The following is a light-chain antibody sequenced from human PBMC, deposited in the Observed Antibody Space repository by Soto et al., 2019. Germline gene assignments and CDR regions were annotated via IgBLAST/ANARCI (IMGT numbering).Light chain of an antibody. CDR3: QQYGNSPPGT. CDR2: GAS. CDR1: QSVGNSH. J-gene: IGKJ5*01. Sequence: ETVLTQSPGTLYFSPGERATISCRASQSVGNSHVAWYQQRRGLPPRLLIYGASNRATGIPDRFSGSGAGADFTLTIIRREPEDFAVYFCQQYGNSPPGTFGQGTRL. V-gene: IGKV3-20*01.